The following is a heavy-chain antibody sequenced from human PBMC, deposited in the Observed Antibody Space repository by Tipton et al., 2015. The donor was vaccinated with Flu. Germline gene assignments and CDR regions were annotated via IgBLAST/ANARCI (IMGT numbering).Heavy chain of an antibody. CDR2: INHSGST. CDR3: ARQDRDSSGWYRGKYAFDI. V-gene: IGHV4-34*01. J-gene: IGHJ3*02. CDR1: GGSFSGYY. Sequence: LRLSCAVYGGSFSGYYWSWIRQPPGKGLEWIGEINHSGSTNYNPSLKSRVTISVDTSKNQFSLKLSSVTAADTAVYYCARQDRDSSGWYRGKYAFDIWGQGTMVTVSS. D-gene: IGHD6-19*01.